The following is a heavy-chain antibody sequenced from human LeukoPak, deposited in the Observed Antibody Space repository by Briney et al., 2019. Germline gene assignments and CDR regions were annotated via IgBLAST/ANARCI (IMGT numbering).Heavy chain of an antibody. Sequence: ASVKVSCKASGYTFTGYYMRWVRQAPGQGLEWMGWINPNSGGTNYAQKFQGRVTMTRDTSISTAYMELSRLRSDDMAVYYCAREPAPHGMVRGVIIRYYYGMDVWGQGTTVTVSS. D-gene: IGHD3-10*01. CDR2: INPNSGGT. CDR3: AREPAPHGMVRGVIIRYYYGMDV. J-gene: IGHJ6*02. V-gene: IGHV1-2*02. CDR1: GYTFTGYY.